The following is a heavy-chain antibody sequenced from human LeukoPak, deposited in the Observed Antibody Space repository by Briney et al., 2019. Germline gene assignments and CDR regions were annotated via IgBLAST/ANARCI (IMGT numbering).Heavy chain of an antibody. V-gene: IGHV3-7*03. J-gene: IGHJ3*02. D-gene: IGHD1-7*01. CDR1: GFTFSSYW. CDR3: ARGDNWNYIDAFDI. Sequence: GGSLRLSCAASGFTFSSYWMSWVRQAPGKGLEWVANIKQDGSEKYYVDSVKGRFTISRDNAKNSLYLQMNSLRAEDTALYHCARGDNWNYIDAFDIWGQGTMVTVSS. CDR2: IKQDGSEK.